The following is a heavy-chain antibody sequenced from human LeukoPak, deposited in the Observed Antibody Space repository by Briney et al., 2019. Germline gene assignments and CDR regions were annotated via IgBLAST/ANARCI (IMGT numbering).Heavy chain of an antibody. D-gene: IGHD4-17*01. CDR2: INPNSGGT. Sequence: ASVKVSCKASGYTFTGYYMHWVRQAPGQGLEWMGWINPNSGGTNYAQKFQGRVTMTRDTSTSTVYMELSSLRSEDTAVYYCARPIDLTTVTYGMDVWGQGTTVTVSS. CDR1: GYTFTGYY. V-gene: IGHV1-2*02. CDR3: ARPIDLTTVTYGMDV. J-gene: IGHJ6*02.